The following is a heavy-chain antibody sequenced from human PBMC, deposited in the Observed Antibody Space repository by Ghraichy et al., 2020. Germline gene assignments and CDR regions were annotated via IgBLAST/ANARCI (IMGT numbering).Heavy chain of an antibody. D-gene: IGHD1-7*01. CDR2: IYYIGST. CDR1: GGSISSYY. CDR3: ARRGENWNYVY. V-gene: IGHV4-59*01. Sequence: SETLSLTCTVSGGSISSYYWSWIRQPPGKGLEWIGYIYYIGSTNYNPSLKSRVTISVDTSKNQFSLQLSSVTAADTAVYYCARRGENWNYVYWGQGTLVTVSS. J-gene: IGHJ4*02.